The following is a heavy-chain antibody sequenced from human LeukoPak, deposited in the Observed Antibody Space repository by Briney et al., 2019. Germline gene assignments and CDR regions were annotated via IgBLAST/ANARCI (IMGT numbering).Heavy chain of an antibody. Sequence: QPGGSLRLSCAASGFTFSSYGMHWVRQAPGKGLEWVAFIRYDGSNKYYADSVKGRFTISRDNSKNTLYLQMNSLRAEDTAVYYCAKGRGYSYGRDFDYWGQGTLVTVSS. CDR2: IRYDGSNK. CDR1: GFTFSSYG. V-gene: IGHV3-30*02. J-gene: IGHJ4*02. D-gene: IGHD5-18*01. CDR3: AKGRGYSYGRDFDY.